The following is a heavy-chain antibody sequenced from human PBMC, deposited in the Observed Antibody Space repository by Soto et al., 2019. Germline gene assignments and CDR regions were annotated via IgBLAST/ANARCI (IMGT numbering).Heavy chain of an antibody. Sequence: PGESLKISCNGSGYSFTSYWLSWVRQMPGKGLEWMGRIDPSDSYTNYSPSFQGHVTISADKSISTAYLQWSSLKASDTAMYYCARSLTDYWYFDLWGRGTLVTVSS. CDR1: GYSFTSYW. CDR2: IDPSDSYT. D-gene: IGHD2-8*01. J-gene: IGHJ2*01. CDR3: ARSLTDYWYFDL. V-gene: IGHV5-10-1*01.